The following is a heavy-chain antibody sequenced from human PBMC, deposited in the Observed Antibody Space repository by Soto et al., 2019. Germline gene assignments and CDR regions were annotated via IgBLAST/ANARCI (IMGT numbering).Heavy chain of an antibody. D-gene: IGHD2-15*01. CDR1: GGSISSGNYY. J-gene: IGHJ3*02. Sequence: QVQLQESGPGLVKPSQTLSLTCTVSGGSISSGNYYWSWIRQHPGKGLEWIAYMSYSGTTYYNPSLKTRVIISLDTSTNQFSLKLSSVTAADTAVYFCARYCSGGTCQYAFDIWGQGTMVTVSS. CDR2: MSYSGTT. V-gene: IGHV4-31*03. CDR3: ARYCSGGTCQYAFDI.